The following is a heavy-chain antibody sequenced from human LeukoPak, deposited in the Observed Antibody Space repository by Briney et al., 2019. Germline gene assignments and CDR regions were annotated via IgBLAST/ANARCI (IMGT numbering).Heavy chain of an antibody. CDR1: GFTFSSYG. Sequence: GRSLRLSCAASGFTFSSYGMHWVRQAPGKGLEWVAVIWYDGSNKYYADSVKGRFTISRDNSKNTLYLQMNSLRAEDTAVYYWARGRRFDYYDSSGYNSPFDYWGQGTLVTVSS. J-gene: IGHJ4*02. CDR3: ARGRRFDYYDSSGYNSPFDY. V-gene: IGHV3-33*01. CDR2: IWYDGSNK. D-gene: IGHD3-22*01.